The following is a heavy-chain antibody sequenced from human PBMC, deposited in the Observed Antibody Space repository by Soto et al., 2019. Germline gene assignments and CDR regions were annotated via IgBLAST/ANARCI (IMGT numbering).Heavy chain of an antibody. D-gene: IGHD6-6*01. CDR2: ISAYNGNT. CDR1: GYTFTSYG. V-gene: IGHV1-18*04. Sequence: GASVQVSCKASGYTFTSYGISWVRQAPGQGLEWMGWISAYNGNTNYAQKLQGRVTMTTDTSTSTAYMELRSLRSDDTAVYYCARADHSCSSPPFYSYYYGMEFLGQGTPVSVYS. CDR3: ARADHSCSSPPFYSYYYGMEF. J-gene: IGHJ6*02.